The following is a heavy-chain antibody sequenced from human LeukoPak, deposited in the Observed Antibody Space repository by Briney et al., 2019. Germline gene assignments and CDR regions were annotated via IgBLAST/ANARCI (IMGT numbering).Heavy chain of an antibody. CDR3: ARGPIPYSSSWDLQH. Sequence: GGSLRLSCAASGFTVSSNYMSWVRQAPGKGLEWVSVIYSGGSTYYADSVKGRFTSTRDNSKNTLYLQMNSLRAEDTALYYCARGPIPYSSSWDLQHWGQGTLVTVSS. CDR1: GFTVSSNY. CDR2: IYSGGST. V-gene: IGHV3-53*01. J-gene: IGHJ1*01. D-gene: IGHD6-13*01.